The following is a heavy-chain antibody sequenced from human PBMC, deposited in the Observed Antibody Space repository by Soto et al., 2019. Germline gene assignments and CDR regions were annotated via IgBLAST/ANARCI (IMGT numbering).Heavy chain of an antibody. J-gene: IGHJ4*02. CDR2: FDPEDGET. V-gene: IGHV1-24*01. Sequence: ASVKVSCKVSGYTLTELSMHWVRQAPGKGLEWMGGFDPEDGETIYAQKFQGRVTMTEDTSTDTAYMELSSLRSEDTAVYYCATFGGSSGWYVFDYWGQGTLVTVSS. CDR1: GYTLTELS. D-gene: IGHD6-19*01. CDR3: ATFGGSSGWYVFDY.